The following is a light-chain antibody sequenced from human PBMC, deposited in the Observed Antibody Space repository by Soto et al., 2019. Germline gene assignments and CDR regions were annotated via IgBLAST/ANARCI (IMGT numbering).Light chain of an antibody. J-gene: IGKJ1*01. Sequence: EIVLTQSPGTLSLSPGERATLSCRASQSVSSSFLSWYQQKRGQAPRLLMFGASSRATGIPDRFSGSGSGTDFTLTIYSLQSEDFAVYHCQQYYNWWTFGQGTKVDIK. V-gene: IGKV3-20*01. CDR3: QQYYNWWT. CDR1: QSVSSSF. CDR2: GAS.